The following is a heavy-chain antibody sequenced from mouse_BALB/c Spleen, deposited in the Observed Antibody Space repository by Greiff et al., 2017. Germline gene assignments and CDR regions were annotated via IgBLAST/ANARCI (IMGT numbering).Heavy chain of an antibody. Sequence: VKLMESGPGLVPPSQSLSITCTVSGFSLTSYGVHWVRQSPGKGLEWLGVIWSGGSTDYNAAFISRLSISKDNSKSQVFFKMNSLQADDTAIYYCASTTVVEGFAYWGQGTLVTVSA. V-gene: IGHV2-4-1*01. D-gene: IGHD1-1*01. CDR2: IWSGGST. J-gene: IGHJ3*01. CDR3: ASTTVVEGFAY. CDR1: GFSLTSYG.